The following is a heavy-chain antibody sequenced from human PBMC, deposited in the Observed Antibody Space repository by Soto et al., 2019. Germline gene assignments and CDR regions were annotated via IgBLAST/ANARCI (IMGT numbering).Heavy chain of an antibody. J-gene: IGHJ4*02. V-gene: IGHV3-30*09. CDR3: AKDGVNYASLSPVDY. D-gene: IGHD2-2*01. Sequence: QIHLVESGGGVVQPGRSLRLSCASSGFNFRTFTMHWVRQAPGKGLEWVAGIWYDGINAYYADSVKGRFAISRDNSKNTVSLQINSLRPADTAAYYCAKDGVNYASLSPVDYWGQGTLVTVSS. CDR1: GFNFRTFT. CDR2: IWYDGINA.